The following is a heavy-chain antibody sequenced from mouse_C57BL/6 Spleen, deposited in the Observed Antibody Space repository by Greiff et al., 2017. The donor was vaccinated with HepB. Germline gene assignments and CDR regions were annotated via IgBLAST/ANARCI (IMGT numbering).Heavy chain of an antibody. J-gene: IGHJ1*03. CDR3: ARGPFDV. CDR1: GYTFTSYW. V-gene: IGHV1-69*01. Sequence: QVQLQQPGAELVMPGASVKLSCKASGYTFTSYWMHWVKQRPGQGLEWIGEIDPSDSYTNYNQKFKGKSTLTVDKSSSTADMQLSSLTSEDAAVYYCARGPFDVWGTGTTVTVSS. CDR2: IDPSDSYT.